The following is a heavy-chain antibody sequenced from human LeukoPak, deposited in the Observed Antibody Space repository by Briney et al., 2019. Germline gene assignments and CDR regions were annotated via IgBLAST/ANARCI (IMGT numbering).Heavy chain of an antibody. Sequence: GGSLRLSCVASGFIFSPYNMNWLRQAPGKGLEWISHIRNSGSAIHYADSVKGRFTISRDDAKNSLYLQMNSLTDEDTAVYYCARDLGHASEHPFDYWGRGTLVTVSS. CDR3: ARDLGHASEHPFDY. CDR2: IRNSGSAI. J-gene: IGHJ4*02. V-gene: IGHV3-48*02. CDR1: GFIFSPYN. D-gene: IGHD1/OR15-1a*01.